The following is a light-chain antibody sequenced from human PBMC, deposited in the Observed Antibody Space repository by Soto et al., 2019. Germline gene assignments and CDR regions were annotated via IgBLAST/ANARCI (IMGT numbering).Light chain of an antibody. Sequence: DIQMTQSPSTLSASVGDRVTIACRASQSISSWLAWDQQKPGKAPKLLIYKASSLESGVPSRFSGSGSGTEFTLTISSLQPDEFAAYYRQQYNSYPLTLGGGAKVEIK. CDR3: QQYNSYPLT. V-gene: IGKV1-5*03. J-gene: IGKJ4*01. CDR2: KAS. CDR1: QSISSW.